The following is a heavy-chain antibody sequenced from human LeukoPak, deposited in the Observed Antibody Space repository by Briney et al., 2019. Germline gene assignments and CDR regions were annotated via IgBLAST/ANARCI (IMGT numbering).Heavy chain of an antibody. CDR1: GGSISSYY. V-gene: IGHV4-59*01. J-gene: IGHJ4*02. Sequence: SETLSLTCTVSGGSISSYYWSWIRQPPGKGLEWIGYIYYSGSTNYNPSLKSRVTISVDTSKNQFSLKLSSVTAADTAVYYCAGSRAYYFDYWGQGALVTVSS. CDR2: IYYSGST. CDR3: AGSRAYYFDY.